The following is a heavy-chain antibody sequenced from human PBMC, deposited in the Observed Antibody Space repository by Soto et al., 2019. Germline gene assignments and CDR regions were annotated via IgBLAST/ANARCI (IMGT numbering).Heavy chain of an antibody. CDR3: AHGSGWLSDY. V-gene: IGHV2-5*02. J-gene: IGHJ4*02. Sequence: QITLKESGPTLVKPTQPLTLTCTFSGFSLTSTAVGVNWIRQPPGKALEWLALIYWDDNNQYNPSLKSRLTVTKDTSKNQVVLTMTNMDPVDTATYYCAHGSGWLSDYWGQGTLVTVSS. CDR1: GFSLTSTAVG. D-gene: IGHD6-19*01. CDR2: IYWDDNN.